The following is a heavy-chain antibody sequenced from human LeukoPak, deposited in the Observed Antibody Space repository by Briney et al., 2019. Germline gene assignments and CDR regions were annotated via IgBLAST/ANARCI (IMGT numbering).Heavy chain of an antibody. Sequence: ASVKVSCKASGYTFTGYDINWERQATGQGLEWMGWMNPNSGNTGYTQKFQGRVTMSRNTSISTSYMELSSLRSEDTAVYYCARGNTKKTPNYYYYMDVWGKGTTVTVSS. CDR1: GYTFTGYD. D-gene: IGHD2-8*01. CDR3: ARGNTKKTPNYYYYMDV. J-gene: IGHJ6*03. V-gene: IGHV1-8*01. CDR2: MNPNSGNT.